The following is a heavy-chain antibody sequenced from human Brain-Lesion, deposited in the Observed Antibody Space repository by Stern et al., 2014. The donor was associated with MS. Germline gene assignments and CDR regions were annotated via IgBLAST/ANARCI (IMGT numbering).Heavy chain of an antibody. Sequence: QVQLQESGPGLVKPSQTLSLSCTVSGGSISSGGYYWSWIRQPAGKGLGWVGGIFNSGSTRYNPSPKSRGTISIATSKKQFSLRLNSMTAADTAVYYCARGRVVPGFQYYATDVWGQGTTVIVSS. CDR2: IFNSGST. CDR1: GGSISSGGYY. V-gene: IGHV4-61*02. J-gene: IGHJ6*02. D-gene: IGHD2-2*01. CDR3: ARGRVVPGFQYYATDV.